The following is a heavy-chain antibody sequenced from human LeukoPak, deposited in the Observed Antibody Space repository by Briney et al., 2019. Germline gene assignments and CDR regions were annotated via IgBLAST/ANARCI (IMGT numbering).Heavy chain of an antibody. D-gene: IGHD6-6*01. CDR3: AREPIAARGFDY. V-gene: IGHV4-30-2*01. J-gene: IGHJ4*02. CDR2: IYHSGST. Sequence: SETLSLTCAVSGGSISSGGYSWSWIRQPPEKGLEWIGYIYHSGSTYYNPSLKSRVTISVDRSKNQFSLKLSSVTAADTAVYYCAREPIAARGFDYWGQGTLVTVSS. CDR1: GGSISSGGYS.